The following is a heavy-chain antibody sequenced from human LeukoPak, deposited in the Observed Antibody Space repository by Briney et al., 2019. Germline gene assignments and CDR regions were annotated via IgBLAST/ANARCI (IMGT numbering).Heavy chain of an antibody. D-gene: IGHD4-17*01. Sequence: SETLSLTCAVSGGSISSSSYYWGWIRQPPGKGLEWIGSIYYSGSTYYNPSLKSRVTISVDTSKNQFSLKLSSVTAADTAVYYCAITTVTTGVEFDYWGQGTLVTVSS. CDR1: GGSISSSSYY. CDR3: AITTVTTGVEFDY. J-gene: IGHJ4*02. V-gene: IGHV4-39*01. CDR2: IYYSGST.